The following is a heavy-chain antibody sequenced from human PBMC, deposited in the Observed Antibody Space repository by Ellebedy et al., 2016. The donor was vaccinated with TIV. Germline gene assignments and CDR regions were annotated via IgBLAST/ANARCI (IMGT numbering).Heavy chain of an antibody. J-gene: IGHJ5*02. D-gene: IGHD6-13*01. CDR2: FTGSGVKT. CDR1: GFTFDTYA. CDR3: AGFRGEAVAGNWFDP. V-gene: IGHV3-23*01. Sequence: GESLKISCADSGFTFDTYAMSWVRQAPGKGLEWVSHFTGSGVKTYYADPGRGRFSISRDNSKNTLYLQMNSLRADDTAVYYCAGFRGEAVAGNWFDPWGQGTLVTVSS.